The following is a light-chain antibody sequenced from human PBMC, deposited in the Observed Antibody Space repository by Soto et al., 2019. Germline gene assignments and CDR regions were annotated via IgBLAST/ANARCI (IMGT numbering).Light chain of an antibody. CDR1: QSIDSGY. CDR2: GPS. V-gene: IGKV3-20*01. J-gene: IGKJ1*01. Sequence: EIVFTQSPGTLSLSPGERATLSCRARQSIDSGYLDWYQHKSGQAPRLLIYGPSSRASGIPGRFSGSGSGRDFTLTISSLETDDFAVYSCHQYGSSSRTLGPGTQVEV. CDR3: HQYGSSSRT.